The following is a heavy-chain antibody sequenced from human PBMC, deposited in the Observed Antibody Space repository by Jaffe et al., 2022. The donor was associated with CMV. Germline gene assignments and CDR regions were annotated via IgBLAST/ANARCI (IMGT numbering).Heavy chain of an antibody. CDR3: AKNIRSSWPVFTWTDYYYGMDV. CDR2: ISYEGHNK. CDR1: GFTFSEYA. J-gene: IGHJ6*02. D-gene: IGHD6-13*01. Sequence: QVQLVESGGGVVQPGGSLRLSCAASGFTFSEYAMHWVRQAPGKGLERVAVISYEGHNKFYADSVKGRFTVSRDNSIKMLYLQMNSLRPEDTAVYYCAKNIRSSWPVFTWTDYYYGMDVWGQGTTVTVSS. V-gene: IGHV3-30*18.